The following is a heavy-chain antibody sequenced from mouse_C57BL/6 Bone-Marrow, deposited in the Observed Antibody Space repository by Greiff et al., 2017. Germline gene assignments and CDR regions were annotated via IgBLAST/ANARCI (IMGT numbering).Heavy chain of an antibody. D-gene: IGHD1-1*01. CDR1: GFTFSSYA. V-gene: IGHV5-9-1*02. CDR2: ISSGGDYI. Sequence: DVQLVESGGGLVKPGGSLKLSCAASGFTFSSYAMSWVRQTPEKRLEWVAYISSGGDYIYYADTVKGRFTISRDNARNTLYLQMSSLKSEDTAMYYCTRGAYYGSFYYYAMDYWGQGTSVTVSS. CDR3: TRGAYYGSFYYYAMDY. J-gene: IGHJ4*01.